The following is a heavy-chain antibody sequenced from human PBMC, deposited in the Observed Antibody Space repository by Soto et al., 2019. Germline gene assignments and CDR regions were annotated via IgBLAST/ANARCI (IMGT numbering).Heavy chain of an antibody. CDR3: ARRDRSGFSYWLDT. CDR2: IYFSGTT. D-gene: IGHD3-22*01. Sequence: SETLSLTCTVSGGSISSGDYYWSWIRQHPGEGLEWIGTIYFSGTTYYNPSLKSRVTISVDTSKSQFSLKLSSVTAADTAVYYCARRDRSGFSYWLDTWGQGTLVTVSS. CDR1: GGSISSGDYY. V-gene: IGHV4-31*03. J-gene: IGHJ5*02.